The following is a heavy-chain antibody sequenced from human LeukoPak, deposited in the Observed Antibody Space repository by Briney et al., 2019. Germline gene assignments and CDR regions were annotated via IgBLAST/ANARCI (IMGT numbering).Heavy chain of an antibody. V-gene: IGHV3-53*05. CDR2: IYSDGST. D-gene: IGHD1-26*01. CDR3: AREVGGRGSPQNFDY. J-gene: IGHJ4*02. CDR1: GFTVSSNY. Sequence: GGPLRLSCAASGFTVSSNYMSWVRQAPGKGLEWVSEIYSDGSTYYAASVKGRFSISRDNSKNTLYLQMNSLRSEDTAVYYCAREVGGRGSPQNFDYWGQGTLVTVSS.